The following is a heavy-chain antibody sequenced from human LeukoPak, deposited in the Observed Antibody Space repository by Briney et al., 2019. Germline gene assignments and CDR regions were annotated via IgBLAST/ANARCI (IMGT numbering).Heavy chain of an antibody. CDR3: ANYIRSVHYYMNV. CDR1: GGSFDSKY. CDR2: LYTSGST. V-gene: IGHV4-4*09. Sequence: PSEILSLTCSVSGGSFDSKYWSWIRQTPGKGLEWIGSLYTSGSTIVNLSLRSRVAMSIDTSKIQCSLKVYSVTAADTALYYCANYIRSVHYYMNVWGKGTTVIVSS. J-gene: IGHJ6*03. D-gene: IGHD4-11*01.